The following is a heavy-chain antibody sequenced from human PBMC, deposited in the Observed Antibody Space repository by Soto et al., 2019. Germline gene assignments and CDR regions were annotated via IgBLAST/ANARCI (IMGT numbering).Heavy chain of an antibody. J-gene: IGHJ4*02. Sequence: TSETLSLTCTVAGGSISSSSYYWGWIRQPPGKGLEWIGSIYYSGSTYYNPSLKSRVTISVDNSKNTLYLQMNSLRAEDTAVYYCANAPDDYGDSTFDYWGQGTLVTVSS. CDR3: ANAPDDYGDSTFDY. V-gene: IGHV4-39*07. CDR1: GGSISSSSYY. CDR2: IYYSGST. D-gene: IGHD4-17*01.